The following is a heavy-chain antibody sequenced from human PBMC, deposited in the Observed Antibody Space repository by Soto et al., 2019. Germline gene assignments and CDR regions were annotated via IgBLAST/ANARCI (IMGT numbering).Heavy chain of an antibody. CDR3: ARDRHIVVVPAAIGYWYGMDV. V-gene: IGHV1-69*01. J-gene: IGHJ6*02. CDR1: GGTFSSYA. Sequence: QVQLVQSGAEVKKPGSSVKVSCKASGGTFSSYAISWVRQAPGQGLEWMGGIIHIFGTANYAQKFQRRVTITADESTSTAYMELSSLRSEDTAVYYCARDRHIVVVPAAIGYWYGMDVWGQGTTVTVSS. CDR2: IIHIFGTA. D-gene: IGHD2-2*01.